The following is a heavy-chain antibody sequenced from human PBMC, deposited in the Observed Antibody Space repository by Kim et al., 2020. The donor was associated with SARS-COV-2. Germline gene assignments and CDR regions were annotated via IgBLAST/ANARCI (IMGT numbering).Heavy chain of an antibody. CDR3: ARGSNDYIWGSYRPIYYYYYYMDV. CDR2: IIPIFGTA. D-gene: IGHD3-16*02. CDR1: GGTFSSYA. J-gene: IGHJ6*03. Sequence: SVKVSCKASGGTFSSYAISWVRQAPGQGLEWMGGIIPIFGTANYAQKFQGRVTITADESTSTAYMELSSLRSEDTAVYYCARGSNDYIWGSYRPIYYYYYYMDVWGKGTTVTVSS. V-gene: IGHV1-69*13.